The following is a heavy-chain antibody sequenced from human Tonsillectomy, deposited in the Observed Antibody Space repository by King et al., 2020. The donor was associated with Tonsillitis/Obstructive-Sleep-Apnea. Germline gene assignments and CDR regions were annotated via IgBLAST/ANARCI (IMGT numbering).Heavy chain of an antibody. CDR1: GFTVSSNY. CDR3: ARTIKHNPYYFDY. D-gene: IGHD5-24*01. Sequence: VQLVESGGGLIQPGGSLRLSCAASGFTVSSNYMSWVRQAPGKGLEWVSVIYSGGSTYYADSVKGRFTISRDNSKNTLYLQMNSLRAEDTAVYYCARTIKHNPYYFDYWGQGTLVTVSS. V-gene: IGHV3-53*01. J-gene: IGHJ4*02. CDR2: IYSGGST.